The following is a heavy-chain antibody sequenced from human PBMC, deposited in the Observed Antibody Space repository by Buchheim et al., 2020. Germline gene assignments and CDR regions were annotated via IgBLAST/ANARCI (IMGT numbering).Heavy chain of an antibody. CDR1: GFTFSSYW. D-gene: IGHD2-15*01. V-gene: IGHV3-7*01. Sequence: EVQLVESGGGLVQPGGSLRLSCAASGFTFSSYWMSWVRQAPGKGLEWVANIKQDGSEKYYVDSVKGRFTISRDTAQNSLYLQMNSLRAEDTAVYYCARGGVVVVAATPGDYWGQGTL. CDR2: IKQDGSEK. J-gene: IGHJ4*02. CDR3: ARGGVVVVAATPGDY.